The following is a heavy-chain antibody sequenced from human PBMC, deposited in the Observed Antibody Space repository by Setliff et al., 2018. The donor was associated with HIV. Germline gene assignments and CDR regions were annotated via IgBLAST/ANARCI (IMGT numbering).Heavy chain of an antibody. D-gene: IGHD1-26*01. CDR2: VYYSGST. V-gene: IGHV4-39*07. CDR3: AKDRSGSYRTFDY. CDR1: GASSIYF. J-gene: IGHJ4*02. Sequence: PSETLSLTCTVSGASSIYFWGWIRQPPGKGLEWIGSVYYSGSTYYNPSLKGRVTISMYTSKNQFSLKFNSVTAADTAVYYCAKDRSGSYRTFDYWRPGILVTVSS.